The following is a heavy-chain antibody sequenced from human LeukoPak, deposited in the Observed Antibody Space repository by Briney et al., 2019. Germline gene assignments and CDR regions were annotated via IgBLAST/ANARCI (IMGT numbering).Heavy chain of an antibody. J-gene: IGHJ4*02. CDR1: GFTFSSYG. V-gene: IGHV3-30*02. Sequence: GGSLRLSCAASGFTFSSYGMHWVRQAPGKGPEWVAFIRYDGSNKYYADSVKGRFTIPRDNSKNTLYLQMNSLRAEDTAVYYCAKGILGYCSGGSCAAYDYWGQGTLVTVSS. CDR3: AKGILGYCSGGSCAAYDY. CDR2: IRYDGSNK. D-gene: IGHD2-15*01.